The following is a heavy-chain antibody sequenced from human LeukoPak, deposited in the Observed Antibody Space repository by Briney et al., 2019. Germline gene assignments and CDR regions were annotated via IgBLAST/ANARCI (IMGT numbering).Heavy chain of an antibody. CDR2: ISGSGGST. D-gene: IGHD6-19*01. V-gene: IGHV3-23*01. CDR3: AKDDHGGSGWRDYFDY. J-gene: IGHJ4*02. Sequence: GGSLRLSRAASGFTFSSYAMSWVRQAPGKGLEWVSAISGSGGSTYYADSVKGRFTISRDNSKNTLYLQMNSLRDEDTAVYYCAKDDHGGSGWRDYFDYWGQGTLVTVST. CDR1: GFTFSSYA.